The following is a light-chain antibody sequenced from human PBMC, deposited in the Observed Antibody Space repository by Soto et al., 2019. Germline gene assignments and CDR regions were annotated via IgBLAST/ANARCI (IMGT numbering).Light chain of an antibody. J-gene: IGKJ1*01. CDR2: AAS. V-gene: IGKV1-5*03. CDR3: QQDKRYPWT. Sequence: DIQLTQSPPTLSASVGDRVTITCRAIQSLTSWLAWYQQAPGKAPKLLIYAASSLESGVPSRFSGSESGTEFSLTINSLQADDFATYYCQQDKRYPWTFGQGTKVEI. CDR1: QSLTSW.